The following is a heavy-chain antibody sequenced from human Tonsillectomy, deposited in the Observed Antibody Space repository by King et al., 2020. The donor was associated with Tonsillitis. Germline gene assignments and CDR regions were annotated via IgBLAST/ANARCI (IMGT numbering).Heavy chain of an antibody. D-gene: IGHD3-3*01. Sequence: VQLVESGGGVVQPGGSLRLSCAASGFSFNSYAIHWVRQAPGKGLEWVAVISYDASNKYYGHSVKGRFTISRDNSKNTVSLQMSSLRAEDTAVFYCVKDRESGYERGRVMYFYYAMDVCGQGATVTVSS. CDR1: GFSFNSYA. CDR3: VKDRESGYERGRVMYFYYAMDV. J-gene: IGHJ6*02. CDR2: ISYDASNK. V-gene: IGHV3-30*18.